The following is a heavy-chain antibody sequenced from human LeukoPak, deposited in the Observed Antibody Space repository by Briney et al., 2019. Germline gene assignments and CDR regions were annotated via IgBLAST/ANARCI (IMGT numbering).Heavy chain of an antibody. J-gene: IGHJ6*03. V-gene: IGHV1-2*02. Sequence: GASVKVSCKASGYTFTGYYMHWVRQAPGKGLEWMGWINPNSGGTNYAQKFQGRVTMTRDTSISTAYMELSRLRSDDTAVYYCARDYPYDFWSGYYTPGYYYYYMDVWGKGTTVTVSS. D-gene: IGHD3-3*01. CDR1: GYTFTGYY. CDR3: ARDYPYDFWSGYYTPGYYYYYMDV. CDR2: INPNSGGT.